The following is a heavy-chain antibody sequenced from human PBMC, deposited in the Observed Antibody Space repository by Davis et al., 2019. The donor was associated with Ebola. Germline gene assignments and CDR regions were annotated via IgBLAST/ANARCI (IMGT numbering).Heavy chain of an antibody. Sequence: PGGSLRLSCAASGFTFSSYSMNWVRQAPGKGLEWVSSISSSSSYIYYADSVKGRFTISRDNAKNSLYLQMNSLRAEDTAVYYCAKRIDYYDSSGYYLWFDPWGQGTLVTVSS. V-gene: IGHV3-21*04. D-gene: IGHD3-22*01. CDR3: AKRIDYYDSSGYYLWFDP. CDR2: ISSSSSYI. CDR1: GFTFSSYS. J-gene: IGHJ5*02.